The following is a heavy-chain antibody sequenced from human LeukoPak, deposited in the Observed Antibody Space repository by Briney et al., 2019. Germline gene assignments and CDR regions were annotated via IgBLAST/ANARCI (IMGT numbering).Heavy chain of an antibody. V-gene: IGHV1-69*05. D-gene: IGHD3-3*01. J-gene: IGHJ4*02. CDR3: ALDTIFGMVITGYN. CDR2: IIPIFGTA. CDR1: GGTFSSYA. Sequence: SVKVSCKASGGTFSSYAISWVRQAPGQGLEWMGRIIPIFGTANYAQKFQGRVTITTDESTSTAYMELSSLRSEDTAVYYCALDTIFGMVITGYNWGQGTLVTVSS.